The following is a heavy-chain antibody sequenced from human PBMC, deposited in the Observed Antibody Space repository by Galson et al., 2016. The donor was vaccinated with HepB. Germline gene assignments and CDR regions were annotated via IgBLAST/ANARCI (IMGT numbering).Heavy chain of an antibody. CDR1: GYTFTSYG. D-gene: IGHD3-9*01. CDR3: VRDSRRGNILTGYYNWGPNSWFDP. Sequence: SVKVSCKASGYTFTSYGISWVRQAPGQGLEWMGWISVYNGNTKYAQNFQGRVTMTIDTFTNTAFMELRSLRSDDTAVYYCVRDSRRGNILTGYYNWGPNSWFDPWGQGTLVTVSS. J-gene: IGHJ5*02. CDR2: ISVYNGNT. V-gene: IGHV1-18*04.